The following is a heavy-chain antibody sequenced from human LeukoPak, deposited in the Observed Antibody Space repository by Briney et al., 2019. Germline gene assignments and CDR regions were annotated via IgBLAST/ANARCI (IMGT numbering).Heavy chain of an antibody. CDR2: ISSSGSTI. Sequence: GGSLRLPCAASGFTFSSYEMNWVRQAPGKGLVWVSYISSSGSTIYYADSVKGRFTISRDNAKNSLYLQMNGLRAEDTAVYYCARGGQWLVRTLDYWGQGTLVTVSS. CDR3: ARGGQWLVRTLDY. V-gene: IGHV3-48*03. D-gene: IGHD6-19*01. J-gene: IGHJ4*02. CDR1: GFTFSSYE.